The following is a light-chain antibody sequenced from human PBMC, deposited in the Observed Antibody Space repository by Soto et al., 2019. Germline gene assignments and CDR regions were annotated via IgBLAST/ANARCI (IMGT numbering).Light chain of an antibody. CDR3: RQYHNSPLT. Sequence: EIVLTQSPGTLSLSPGERATLSCRASQSVSSSYLAWYQQKPGQAPRLLIYGASGRTTGIPDRFSGSGSGTDFTLTISRLEPEDFAVYYCRQYHNSPLTFGQGTKV. CDR2: GAS. V-gene: IGKV3-20*01. J-gene: IGKJ1*01. CDR1: QSVSSSY.